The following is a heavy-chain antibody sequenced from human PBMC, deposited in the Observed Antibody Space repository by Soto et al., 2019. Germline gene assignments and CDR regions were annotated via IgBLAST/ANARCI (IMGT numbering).Heavy chain of an antibody. J-gene: IGHJ4*02. CDR2: IYHGGST. CDR3: ARDHYDYGYFDY. Sequence: SETLSLTCTVSGGSISSSSYYWGWIRQPPGKRLEWIGYIYHGGSTYYNPSLNSRVTISLDRSSNQFSLRLSSVTAADTAVYYCARDHYDYGYFDYWGQGALVTVSS. D-gene: IGHD3-16*01. CDR1: GGSISSSSYY. V-gene: IGHV4-39*07.